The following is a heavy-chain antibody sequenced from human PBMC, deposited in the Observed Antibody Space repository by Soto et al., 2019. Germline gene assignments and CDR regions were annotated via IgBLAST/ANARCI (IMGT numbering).Heavy chain of an antibody. V-gene: IGHV1-18*01. CDR3: ARRITMVRGRYYYGMDV. J-gene: IGHJ6*02. CDR2: ISAYNGNT. Sequence: ASVKVSCKASGGTFNSYAVSWVRQAPGQGLEWMGWISAYNGNTNYAQKLQGRVTMTTDTSTSTAYMELRSLRSDDTAVYYCARRITMVRGRYYYGMDVWGQGTTVTVSS. D-gene: IGHD3-10*01. CDR1: GGTFNSYA.